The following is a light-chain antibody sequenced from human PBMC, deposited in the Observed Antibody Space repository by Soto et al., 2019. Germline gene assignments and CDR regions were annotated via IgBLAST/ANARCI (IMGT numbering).Light chain of an antibody. CDR2: EVS. CDR3: SSYAGGSYV. Sequence: QSVLTQPPSASGSPGQSVTISCTGTSRDVGGHNYVSWYQQHPGKAPKFMIYEVSKRPSGVPDRFSGSKSGNTASLTVSGLQAEDEDDYYCSSYAGGSYVFGTGTKVTVL. CDR1: SRDVGGHNY. J-gene: IGLJ1*01. V-gene: IGLV2-8*01.